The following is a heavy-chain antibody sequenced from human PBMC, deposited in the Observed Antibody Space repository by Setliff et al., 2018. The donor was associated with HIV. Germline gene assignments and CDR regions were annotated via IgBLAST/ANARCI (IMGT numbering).Heavy chain of an antibody. V-gene: IGHV1-3*04. J-gene: IGHJ6*03. CDR3: ARQRGIDTYFYSYYYMDV. CDR1: GYTFTSYS. Sequence: ASVKVSCKTSGYTFTSYSMHWVRQAPGQSLEWMGWINTATGDTKYSQRFQDRITIFRNTSASTAYMDLGSLTSEGTAVYYCARQRGIDTYFYSYYYMDVWGKGTTVTVSS. D-gene: IGHD6-13*01. CDR2: INTATGDT.